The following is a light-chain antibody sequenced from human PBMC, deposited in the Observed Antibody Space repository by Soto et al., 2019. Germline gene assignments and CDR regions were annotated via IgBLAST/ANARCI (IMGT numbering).Light chain of an antibody. J-gene: IGKJ1*01. V-gene: IGKV1-5*01. CDR3: QQYNSYSWT. Sequence: DIPMTQSPSTLSASVGDRVTITCRASQSISSWLAWYQKKPGKAPKLLIYDASSLESGVPSRFSGSGSETEFTLTISSLQPDDFATYYCQQYNSYSWTFGQGTKVEIK. CDR1: QSISSW. CDR2: DAS.